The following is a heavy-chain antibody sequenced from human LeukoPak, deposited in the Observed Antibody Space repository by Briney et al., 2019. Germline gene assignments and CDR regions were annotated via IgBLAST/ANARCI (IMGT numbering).Heavy chain of an antibody. D-gene: IGHD5-18*01. V-gene: IGHV3-23*01. CDR3: AKFRSSGYRYLYVGFDY. CDR2: ISGSGDIT. J-gene: IGHJ4*02. CDR1: GFSFSSYA. Sequence: GGSLRLSCAASGFSFSSYAMSWVRQAPGKGLEWVSGISGSGDITYYADSVKGRFTISRGNSKNTLYLQVNSLRAEDTAIYYCAKFRSSGYRYLYVGFDYWGQGTLVTVSS.